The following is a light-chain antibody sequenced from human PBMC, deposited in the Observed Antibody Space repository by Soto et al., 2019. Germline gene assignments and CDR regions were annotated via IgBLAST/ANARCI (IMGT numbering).Light chain of an antibody. V-gene: IGKV1-5*03. CDR3: QHYNSYSEA. CDR2: KAS. Sequence: DIHMTQSPSTLAVSLGDRVTITCRASQTISSWLAWYQQKPVKAPKLLIYKASTLKSGVPSRFSGSGSGTEFTLTISSLQPADFATSYCQHYNSYSEAFGQGTQVDIK. CDR1: QTISSW. J-gene: IGKJ1*01.